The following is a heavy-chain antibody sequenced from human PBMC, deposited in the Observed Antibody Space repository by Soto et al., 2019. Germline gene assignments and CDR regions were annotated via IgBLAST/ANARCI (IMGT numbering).Heavy chain of an antibody. CDR2: ISSDGSST. J-gene: IGHJ6*03. CDR1: GFTFSSYW. Sequence: EVKLVESGGGLDQPGGSLRLSCAASGFTFSSYWMHWVRQAPGKGLVWVSRISSDGSSTSYADSVKGRFTISRDNAKNTLYLQMNSLRAEDTAVYYCCRGDGPALLGYYYYMDVWGKGTTVTVSS. V-gene: IGHV3-74*01. CDR3: CRGDGPALLGYYYYMDV. D-gene: IGHD3-16*01.